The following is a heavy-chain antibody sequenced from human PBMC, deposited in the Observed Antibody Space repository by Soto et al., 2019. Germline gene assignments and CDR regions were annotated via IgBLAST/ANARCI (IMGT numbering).Heavy chain of an antibody. CDR3: AKNVPGFFYFDY. Sequence: APGKGLEWVSAISGSGGSTYYADSVKGRFTISRDNSKNTLYLQMNSLRAEDTAVYYCAKNVPGFFYFDYWGQGTLVTVSS. CDR2: ISGSGGST. J-gene: IGHJ4*02. D-gene: IGHD3-3*01. V-gene: IGHV3-23*01.